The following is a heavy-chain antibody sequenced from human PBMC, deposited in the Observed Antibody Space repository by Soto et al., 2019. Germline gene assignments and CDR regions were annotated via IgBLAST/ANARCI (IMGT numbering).Heavy chain of an antibody. J-gene: IGHJ4*02. CDR3: ARSGLYCSGGSCYSSLFDY. D-gene: IGHD2-15*01. CDR2: IYPGDSDT. CDR1: GYSFTSYW. Sequence: PGESLKISCKGSGYSFTSYWIGWVRQMPGKGLEWMGIIYPGDSDTRYSPSFQGQVTISADKSISTAYLQWSSLKASDTAMYYCARSGLYCSGGSCYSSLFDYWGQGTLVTVSS. V-gene: IGHV5-51*01.